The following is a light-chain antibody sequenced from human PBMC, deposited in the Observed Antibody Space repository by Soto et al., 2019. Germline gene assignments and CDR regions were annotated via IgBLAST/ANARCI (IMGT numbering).Light chain of an antibody. J-gene: IGKJ1*01. CDR3: KQYGSSTT. Sequence: SPSTLSSSVVYIVPITCLASQSVSSSYLAWYQQKPGQAPRLLIYGASSRATGIPDRFSGSGSGTDFTLTISRLEPEDFEVYYCKQYGSSTTCGQGTKGDIK. V-gene: IGKV3-20*01. CDR1: QSVSSSY. CDR2: GAS.